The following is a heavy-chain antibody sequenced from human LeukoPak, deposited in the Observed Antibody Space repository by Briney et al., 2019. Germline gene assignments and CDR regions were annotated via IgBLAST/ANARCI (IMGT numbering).Heavy chain of an antibody. J-gene: IGHJ4*02. V-gene: IGHV4-59*08. CDR1: GGSISSYY. D-gene: IGHD4/OR15-4a*01. CDR3: ARHAYYNPQDYFDS. CDR2: IYSSGST. Sequence: SETLSLTCTVSGGSISSYYWGWIRQPPGKGLEWIGYIYSSGSTDYNPSLKGRVTISVDTSKNHFSLNLTSVTAADTAVYYCARHAYYNPQDYFDSWGQGSLVTVSS.